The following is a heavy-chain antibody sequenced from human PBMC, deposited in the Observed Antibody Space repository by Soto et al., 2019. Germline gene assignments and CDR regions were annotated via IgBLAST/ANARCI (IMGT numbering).Heavy chain of an antibody. CDR2: VYYTGST. V-gene: IGHV4-30-4*01. D-gene: IGHD2-21*02. J-gene: IGHJ5*02. Sequence: PSESLSLTCTASGATIRSTEYYWSWIRQAPGKGLEWIGYVYYTGSTYYNPSLMSRLTISVDTSKNQFSLKLTSVTAAETAVYYCVRTAREGAVAPHWFDRWGQGTQVTVSS. CDR1: GATIRSTEYY. CDR3: VRTAREGAVAPHWFDR.